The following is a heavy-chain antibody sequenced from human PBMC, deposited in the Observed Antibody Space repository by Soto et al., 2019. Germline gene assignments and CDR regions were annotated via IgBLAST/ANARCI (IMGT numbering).Heavy chain of an antibody. V-gene: IGHV3-53*01. D-gene: IGHD5-18*01. CDR3: ARVNTTLVDHFDC. CDR1: GFSVSGSS. J-gene: IGHJ4*02. Sequence: SLRLSCVVSGFSVSGSSIFWVRQATGKGLEWVSLMHRGGSTDNADSVKGRFTTSRDESKNTLYLHMNGLRVEDTAVYYCARVNTTLVDHFDCWGQGTLVTVSS. CDR2: MHRGGST.